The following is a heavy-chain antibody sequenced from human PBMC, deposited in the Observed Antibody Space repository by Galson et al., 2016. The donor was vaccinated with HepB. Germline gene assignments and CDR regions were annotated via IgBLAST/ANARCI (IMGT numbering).Heavy chain of an antibody. CDR1: GGSISTNSYF. CDR2: INYRGAT. CDR3: ARLVPTRALPGLRDDC. V-gene: IGHV4-39*01. J-gene: IGHJ4*02. D-gene: IGHD3-10*01. Sequence: SETLSLTCTVSGGSISTNSYFWGWIRQPPGKGLEWIGSINYRGATHYRSSLESRVTLSVDTSNNQFSLQLNSVTAADTAVYYCARLVPTRALPGLRDDCWGQGILVTVSS.